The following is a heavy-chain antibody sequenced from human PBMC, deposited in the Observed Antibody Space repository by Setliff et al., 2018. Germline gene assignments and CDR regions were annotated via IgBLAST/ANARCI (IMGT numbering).Heavy chain of an antibody. CDR3: ASAAAGYCSGRSCYAKLYFDY. D-gene: IGHD2-15*01. V-gene: IGHV4-61*09. Sequence: LSLTCTVSGGSINNGSYYWSWIRQPAGKGLEWIGHIYTSGSTNYNPSLKSRVTISVDTSKNQFSLKLSSVTAADTAVYYCASAAAGYCSGRSCYAKLYFDYWGQGTLVTVSS. CDR2: IYTSGST. J-gene: IGHJ4*02. CDR1: GGSINNGSYY.